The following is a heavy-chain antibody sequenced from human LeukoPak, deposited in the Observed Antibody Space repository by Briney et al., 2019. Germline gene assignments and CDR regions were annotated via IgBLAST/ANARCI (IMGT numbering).Heavy chain of an antibody. V-gene: IGHV4-59*08. Sequence: SETLSLTCTVSGGSISSYYWSWLRQPPGKGLEWLGYIYYSGSTNYNPSLKSRVTISVDTSKNQFSLKLSSVTAADTAVYYCAKYGDYGYYYGMDVWGQGTTVTVSS. J-gene: IGHJ6*02. D-gene: IGHD4-17*01. CDR2: IYYSGST. CDR3: AKYGDYGYYYGMDV. CDR1: GGSISSYY.